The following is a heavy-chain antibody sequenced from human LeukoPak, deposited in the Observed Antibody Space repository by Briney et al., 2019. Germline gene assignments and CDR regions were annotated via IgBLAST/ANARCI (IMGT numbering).Heavy chain of an antibody. CDR2: IYTSGST. D-gene: IGHD6-19*01. V-gene: IGHV4-4*07. Sequence: SDTLSLTCTVSGGSISSCYWSWIRPPAGKGLEWIGRIYTSGSTNYNPSLKSRVTMSVDTSKNQFSLKLSSVTAADTAVYYCARDLIAVAGTSVLEDNWFDPWGQGTLVTVSS. CDR3: ARDLIAVAGTSVLEDNWFDP. CDR1: GGSISSCY. J-gene: IGHJ5*02.